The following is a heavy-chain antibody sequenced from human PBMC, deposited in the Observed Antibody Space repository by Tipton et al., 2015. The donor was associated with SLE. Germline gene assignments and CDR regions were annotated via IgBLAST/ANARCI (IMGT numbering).Heavy chain of an antibody. CDR3: ASGVRWPGVDY. V-gene: IGHV4-38-2*01. CDR1: GYSISSGYY. D-gene: IGHD2-15*01. CDR2: IYYSGST. J-gene: IGHJ4*02. Sequence: LRLSCAVSGYSISSGYYWGWIRQPPGEGLEWIGYIYYSGSTNYNPSLKSRVTISVDTSKNQFSLKLSSVTAADTAVYYCASGVRWPGVDYWGQGTLVTV.